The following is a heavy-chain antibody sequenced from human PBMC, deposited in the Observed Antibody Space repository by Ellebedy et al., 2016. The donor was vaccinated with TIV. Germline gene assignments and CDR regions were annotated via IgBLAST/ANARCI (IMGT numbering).Heavy chain of an antibody. CDR2: ISYHGSHK. CDR3: AEEGGSSRGASGMDV. Sequence: PGGSLRLSCAASGFAFSSYGMHWVRQAPGKGLEWVAVISYHGSHKYYADSVKGRFTISRDNSKNTVYVQMNSLRVDDTAVYYCAEEGGSSRGASGMDVWGQGTAVVVSS. CDR1: GFAFSSYG. J-gene: IGHJ6*02. D-gene: IGHD6-6*01. V-gene: IGHV3-30*18.